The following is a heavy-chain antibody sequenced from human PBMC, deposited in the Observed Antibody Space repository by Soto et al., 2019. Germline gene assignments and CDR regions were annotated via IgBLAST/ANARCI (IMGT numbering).Heavy chain of an antibody. J-gene: IGHJ6*02. CDR3: ARDSRITMIVVVNYYYYGMDV. V-gene: IGHV1-18*01. CDR2: ISAYNGNT. D-gene: IGHD3-22*01. CDR1: GYTFTSYG. Sequence: ASVKVSCKASGYTFTSYGISWARQAPGQGLEWMGWISAYNGNTNYAQKLQGRVTMTTDTSTSTAYMELRSLRSDDTAVYYCARDSRITMIVVVNYYYYGMDVWGQGTTVTVSS.